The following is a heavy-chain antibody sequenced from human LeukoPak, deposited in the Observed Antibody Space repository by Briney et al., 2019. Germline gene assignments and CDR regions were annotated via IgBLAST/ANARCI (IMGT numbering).Heavy chain of an antibody. D-gene: IGHD6-6*01. CDR1: GFTFSSYA. Sequence: GGSLRLSCAASGFTFSSYAMNWVRQAPGKGLEWVSGISGGGDTTFYADSVKGRFTISRDNSKNTLYLQMNSLRAEDTAVYYCAKPSIAYAPRSHFDYWGQGTLVTVSS. V-gene: IGHV3-23*01. J-gene: IGHJ4*02. CDR2: ISGGGDTT. CDR3: AKPSIAYAPRSHFDY.